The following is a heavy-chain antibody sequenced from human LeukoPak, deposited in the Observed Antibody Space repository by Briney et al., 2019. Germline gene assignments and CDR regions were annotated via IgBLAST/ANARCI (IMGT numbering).Heavy chain of an antibody. Sequence: GGSLTLSCAASGFTVSSNYMSWVRQAPGKGLEWVSVIYSGGSTYYADSVKGRFTISRDNSKNTLYLQMNSLSAEDTAVYYCAKEGSSGRFFGYWGQGTLVTVSS. V-gene: IGHV3-53*01. CDR2: IYSGGST. J-gene: IGHJ4*02. CDR1: GFTVSSNY. CDR3: AKEGSSGRFFGY. D-gene: IGHD6-6*01.